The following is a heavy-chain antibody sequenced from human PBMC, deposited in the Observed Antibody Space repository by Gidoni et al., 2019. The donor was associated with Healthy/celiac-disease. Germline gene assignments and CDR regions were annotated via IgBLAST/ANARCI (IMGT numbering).Heavy chain of an antibody. V-gene: IGHV1-46*01. CDR2: INPRGGST. J-gene: IGHJ5*02. D-gene: IGHD3-10*01. CDR3: ARDGAVLLWCGELSGGWGWCDP. Sequence: QVQLVPSGAEVKKPGASVQVSCKASGYTFPSYYLPWVRQAPGQGLEWMGIINPRGGSTSDAQKFQGRVTRTRDTSTSTVYRELSSLRSEDTAVYYWARDGAVLLWCGELSGGWGWCDPWGQGTLVTVSS. CDR1: GYTFPSYY.